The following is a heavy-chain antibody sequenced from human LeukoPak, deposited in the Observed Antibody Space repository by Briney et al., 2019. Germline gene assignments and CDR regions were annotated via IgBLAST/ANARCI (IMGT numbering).Heavy chain of an antibody. V-gene: IGHV3-23*01. D-gene: IGHD5-24*01. Sequence: GGSLRLSCAASGSTFSVAAMTWVRQAPGEGLEWVSLIGASGESTYYADSVKGRFTISRDNSKNTLSLQMNSLRVEDTAMYFCAKDIQLSTWGLGTMVTVSS. J-gene: IGHJ3*01. CDR2: IGASGEST. CDR1: GSTFSVAA. CDR3: AKDIQLST.